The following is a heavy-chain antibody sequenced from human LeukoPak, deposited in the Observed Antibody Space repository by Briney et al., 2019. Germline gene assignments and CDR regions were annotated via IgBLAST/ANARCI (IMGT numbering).Heavy chain of an antibody. D-gene: IGHD3-22*01. J-gene: IGHJ4*02. CDR1: GGTFSSYA. CDR3: ATPLDYYDSSGHHQGGD. CDR2: IIPIFGTA. Sequence: SVKVSCKASGGTFSSYAISWVRQAPGQGLEWMGGIIPIFGTANYAQKFQGRVTITADESTSTAYMELSSLRSEDTAVYYCATPLDYYDSSGHHQGGDWGQGTLVTVSS. V-gene: IGHV1-69*13.